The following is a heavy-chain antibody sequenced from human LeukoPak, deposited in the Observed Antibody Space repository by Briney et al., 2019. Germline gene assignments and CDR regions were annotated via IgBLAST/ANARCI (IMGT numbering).Heavy chain of an antibody. CDR3: AKVEEIRYFDRLYPAYVDY. CDR1: GFTFSSYW. CDR2: ISGSGGST. J-gene: IGHJ4*02. D-gene: IGHD3-9*01. V-gene: IGHV3-23*01. Sequence: GGSLRLSCAASGFTFSSYWMTWVRQAPGKGLEWVSAISGSGGSTYYADSVKGRFTISRDNSKNTLYLQMNSLRAEDTAVYYCAKVEEIRYFDRLYPAYVDYWGQGTLVTVSS.